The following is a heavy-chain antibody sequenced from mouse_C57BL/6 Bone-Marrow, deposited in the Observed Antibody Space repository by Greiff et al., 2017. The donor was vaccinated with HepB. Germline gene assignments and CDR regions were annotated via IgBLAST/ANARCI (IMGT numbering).Heavy chain of an antibody. CDR3: ARSDYGSPFAY. CDR1: GYTFTSYW. D-gene: IGHD1-1*01. V-gene: IGHV1-52*01. CDR2: IDPSDSAT. J-gene: IGHJ3*01. Sequence: QVQLQQPGAELVRPGSSVKLSCKASGYTFTSYWMHWVKQRPIQGLEWIGNIDPSDSATHYNQKFKDNATLTVDKSSSTAYMQLSSLTSEDSSVYYCARSDYGSPFAYWGQGTLVTVSA.